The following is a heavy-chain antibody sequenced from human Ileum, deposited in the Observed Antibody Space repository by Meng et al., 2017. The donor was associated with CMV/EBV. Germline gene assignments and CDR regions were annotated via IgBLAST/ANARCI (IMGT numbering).Heavy chain of an antibody. CDR1: GLTLTSYV. J-gene: IGHJ4*02. CDR2: MTYDGKNT. V-gene: IGHV3-30*04. CDR3: ARGRDGAFDN. Sequence: LSCAASGLTLTSYVMHWGRQAPGKGLEWVAVMTYDGKNTYYADSVKGRFTFTRDISKDTLSLQMNSLRSDATAVYYCARGRDGAFDNWGQGTLVTVSS. D-gene: IGHD5-24*01.